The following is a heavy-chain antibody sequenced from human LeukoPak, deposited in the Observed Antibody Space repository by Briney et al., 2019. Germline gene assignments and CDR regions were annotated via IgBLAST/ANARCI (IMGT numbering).Heavy chain of an antibody. CDR3: ACLTTADAFDI. D-gene: IGHD3-22*01. CDR1: GGSISSGSYD. CDR2: IYTSGSS. Sequence: SETLSLTCTVSGGSISSGSYDWYWIRQPAGKGLEWIGHIYTSGSSNYSPSLKSRVTISVDTSKNQFSLKLSSVTAADTAVYYCACLTTADAFDIWGQGTMVTVSS. J-gene: IGHJ3*02. V-gene: IGHV4-61*09.